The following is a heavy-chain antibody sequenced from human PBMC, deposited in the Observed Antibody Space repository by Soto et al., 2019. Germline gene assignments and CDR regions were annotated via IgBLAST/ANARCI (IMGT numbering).Heavy chain of an antibody. CDR2: MNPNSGNT. D-gene: IGHD2-2*01. CDR3: ARAIGRLGYCRSTLAYSVSPFYMHV. Sequence: ASVKVSCKASGYTFTSYDINWVRQATGQGPEWMGWMNPNSGNTGYAQKFQGRVTMTRNTSISTAYMELSSLRSEDTAVYYCARAIGRLGYCRSTLAYSVSPFYMHVWGKRTRGTV. V-gene: IGHV1-8*01. J-gene: IGHJ6*03. CDR1: GYTFTSYD.